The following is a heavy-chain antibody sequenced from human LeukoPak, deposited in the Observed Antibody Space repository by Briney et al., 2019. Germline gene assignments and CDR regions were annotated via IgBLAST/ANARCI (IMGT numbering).Heavy chain of an antibody. D-gene: IGHD1-26*01. V-gene: IGHV4-34*01. CDR2: INHSGST. CDR1: GGSFSGYY. CDR3: ARHGGSGTYYNWFDP. J-gene: IGHJ5*02. Sequence: PSETLSLTCAVYGGSFSGYYWSWIRQPPGKGLEWIGEINHSGSTNYNPSLKSRVTISVDTSKNQVSLRLTSVTTADTAVYYCARHGGSGTYYNWFDPWGQGTLVTVSS.